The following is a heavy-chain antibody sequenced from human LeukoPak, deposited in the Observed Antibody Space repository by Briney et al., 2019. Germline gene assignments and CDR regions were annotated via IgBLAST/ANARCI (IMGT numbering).Heavy chain of an antibody. CDR1: GFLYRDYD. CDR3: GKESSTTGIRGGLES. CDR2: ISDSDDTT. J-gene: IGHJ5*01. Sequence: PGGPLRLFCGAWGFLYRDYDVICVRDSPGRGVERVSAISDSDDTTHYADSEKRRFTSPRDKSKNTLYLQMNSLRAADAAVYFTGKESSTTGIRGGLESCGQRTLVIVSS. V-gene: IGHV3-23*01. D-gene: IGHD2-2*01.